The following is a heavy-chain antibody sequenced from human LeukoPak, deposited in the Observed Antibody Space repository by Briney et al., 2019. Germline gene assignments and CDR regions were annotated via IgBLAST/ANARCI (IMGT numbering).Heavy chain of an antibody. D-gene: IGHD1-26*01. V-gene: IGHV4-61*02. Sequence: SQTLSLTCTVSGGSISSSSYYWSWIRQPAGKGLEWIGRFYTSGSTNYNPSLKSRVTISVDTSKNQFSLKLSSVTAADTAVYYCARVSSLVGATWGQGTMVTVSS. J-gene: IGHJ3*01. CDR2: FYTSGST. CDR3: ARVSSLVGAT. CDR1: GGSISSSSYY.